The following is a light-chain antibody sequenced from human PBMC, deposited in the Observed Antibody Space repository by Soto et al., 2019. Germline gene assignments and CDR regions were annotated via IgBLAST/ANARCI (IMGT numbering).Light chain of an antibody. Sequence: VLTQPPSASGTPGQRVTISCSGSSSNIGSNYVYWYQQLPGTAPKLLIYSNNQRPSGVPDRFSGSKSGTSASLAISGLRSEDEADYYCAAWDDSLSGPVFGGGTQLTVL. V-gene: IGLV1-47*02. J-gene: IGLJ3*02. CDR2: SNN. CDR1: SSNIGSNY. CDR3: AAWDDSLSGPV.